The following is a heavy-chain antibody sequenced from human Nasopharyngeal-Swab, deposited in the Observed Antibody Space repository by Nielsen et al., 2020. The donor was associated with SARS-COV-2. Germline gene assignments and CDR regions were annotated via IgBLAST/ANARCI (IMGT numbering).Heavy chain of an antibody. Sequence: WIRQPPGKGLEWVSAISGSGGSTYYADSVKGRFTISRDNSKNTLYLQMNSLRAEDTAVYYCAKDLPKQQLAQYYYGMDVWGKGTTVTVSS. J-gene: IGHJ6*04. CDR3: AKDLPKQQLAQYYYGMDV. D-gene: IGHD6-13*01. CDR2: ISGSGGST. V-gene: IGHV3-23*01.